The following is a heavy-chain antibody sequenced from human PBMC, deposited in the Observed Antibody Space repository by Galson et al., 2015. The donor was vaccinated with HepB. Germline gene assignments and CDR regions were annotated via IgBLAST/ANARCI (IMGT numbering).Heavy chain of an antibody. D-gene: IGHD4-23*01. CDR2: INHSGRT. Sequence: ETLSLTCAVNDGSFSDYYWNWIRQAPGKGLEWIGEINHSGRTNYNPSLQSRVTMSVDTSKNQLSLKLDSVTAADTAVYYCAGAVVDSPWWFDPWGQGTLVTVSS. CDR1: DGSFSDYY. V-gene: IGHV4-34*01. CDR3: AGAVVDSPWWFDP. J-gene: IGHJ5*02.